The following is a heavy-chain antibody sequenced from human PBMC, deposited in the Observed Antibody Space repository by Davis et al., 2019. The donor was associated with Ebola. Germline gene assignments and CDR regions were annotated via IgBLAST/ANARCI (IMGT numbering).Heavy chain of an antibody. J-gene: IGHJ4*02. V-gene: IGHV4-34*01. Sequence: MPSETLSLTCAVYGGSFSGYYWSWIRQPPGKGLEWIGEINHSGSTNYNPSLKSRVTISVDTSKNQFSLKLSSVTAADTAVYYCARMKGNYSPSGFVWGQGTLVTVSS. D-gene: IGHD3-10*01. CDR3: ARMKGNYSPSGFV. CDR2: INHSGST. CDR1: GGSFSGYY.